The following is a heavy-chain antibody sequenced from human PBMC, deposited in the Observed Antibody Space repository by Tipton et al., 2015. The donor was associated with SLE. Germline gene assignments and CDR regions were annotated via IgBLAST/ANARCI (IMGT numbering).Heavy chain of an antibody. CDR3: ARDVYDFWSGYYTPSYYYYYMDV. V-gene: IGHV3-11*04. CDR1: GFTFSDYY. CDR2: ISSSGSTI. Sequence: SLRLSCAASGFTFSDYYLSWIRQAPGKGLEWVSYISSSGSTIYYADSVKGRFTISRDNAKNSLYLQMNSLRAEDTAVYYCARDVYDFWSGYYTPSYYYYYMDVWGKGTTVTVSS. J-gene: IGHJ6*03. D-gene: IGHD3-3*01.